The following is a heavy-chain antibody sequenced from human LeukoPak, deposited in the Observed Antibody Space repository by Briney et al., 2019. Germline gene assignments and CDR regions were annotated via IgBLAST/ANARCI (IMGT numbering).Heavy chain of an antibody. CDR3: ARGGHRYCSSTSCLWFDY. V-gene: IGHV1-69*06. Sequence: GASVKVSCKASGYTFTGYYMHWVRQAPGQGLEWMGGIIPIFGTANYAQKFQGRVTITADKSTSTAYMELSSLRSEDTAVYYCARGGHRYCSSTSCLWFDYWGQGTLVTVSS. CDR1: GYTFTGYY. J-gene: IGHJ4*02. D-gene: IGHD2-2*01. CDR2: IIPIFGTA.